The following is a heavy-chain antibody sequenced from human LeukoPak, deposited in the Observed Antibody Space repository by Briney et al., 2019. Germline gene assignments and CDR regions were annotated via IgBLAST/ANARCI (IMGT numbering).Heavy chain of an antibody. Sequence: ASVKVSCKASGYTFTGYYIHWVRQAPGQGLEWMGWINPNSGDSNYAQRFQGWVTMTRDTSISTAYMELSRLKSDDTAVYYCAKEGGRIPAAGTNYRYGMDVWGKGTTVTVSS. CDR1: GYTFTGYY. CDR2: INPNSGDS. CDR3: AKEGGRIPAAGTNYRYGMDV. V-gene: IGHV1-2*04. D-gene: IGHD6-13*01. J-gene: IGHJ6*04.